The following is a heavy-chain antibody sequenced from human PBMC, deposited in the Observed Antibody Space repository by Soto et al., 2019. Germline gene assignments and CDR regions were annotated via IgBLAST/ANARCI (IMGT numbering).Heavy chain of an antibody. CDR3: ARFLVYEDDYYSREI. CDR1: GGSISSYY. CDR2: IYYSGST. J-gene: IGHJ6*02. Sequence: PSETLSLTCTVSGGSISSYYWSWIRQPPGKGLEWIGYIYYSGSTNYNPSLKSRVTISVDTSKNQFSLKLSSVTAADTAVDYCARFLVYEDDYYSREIWGQGKMVIVSS. D-gene: IGHD3-22*01. V-gene: IGHV4-59*01.